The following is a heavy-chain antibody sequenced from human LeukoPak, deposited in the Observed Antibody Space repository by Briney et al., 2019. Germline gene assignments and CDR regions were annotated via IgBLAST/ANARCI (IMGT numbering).Heavy chain of an antibody. Sequence: KPSETLSLTCSVSGGSINSHYWSWIRQPPGKRLEWIGYIFNTGNTNYNPSLASRVTMSVDTSRAQFFLRLSPLTAADTAIYYCARRPADTTWYGVFDYWSQGTLVTVSS. CDR2: IFNTGNT. V-gene: IGHV4-59*11. CDR1: GGSINSHY. J-gene: IGHJ4*02. CDR3: ARRPADTTWYGVFDY. D-gene: IGHD3-10*01.